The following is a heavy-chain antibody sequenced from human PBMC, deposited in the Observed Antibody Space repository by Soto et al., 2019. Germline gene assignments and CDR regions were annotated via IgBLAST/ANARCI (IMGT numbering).Heavy chain of an antibody. J-gene: IGHJ4*02. CDR2: MNPNSGNT. V-gene: IGHV1-8*01. D-gene: IGHD6-13*01. CDR3: TYSSSWYNPFDY. CDR1: GYNFSSHD. Sequence: ASVKVSCKASGYNFSSHDINWVRQATGQGLEWMGWMNPNSGNTGYAQRLQGRLTMTTDTSTSTAYMELRSLRSDDTAVYYCTYSSSWYNPFDYWGQGTLVTVSS.